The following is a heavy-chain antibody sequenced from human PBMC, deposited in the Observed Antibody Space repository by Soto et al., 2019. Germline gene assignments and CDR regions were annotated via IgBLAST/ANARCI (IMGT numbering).Heavy chain of an antibody. CDR3: ARENTIFGVVRMDV. J-gene: IGHJ6*02. Sequence: VGSLRLSCAASGFTFSSYWMSWVRQAPGKGLEWVANIKQDGSEKYYVDSVKGRFTISRDNAKNSLYLQMNSLRAEDTAVYYCARENTIFGVVRMDVWGQGTTGTVSS. CDR2: IKQDGSEK. CDR1: GFTFSSYW. D-gene: IGHD3-3*01. V-gene: IGHV3-7*01.